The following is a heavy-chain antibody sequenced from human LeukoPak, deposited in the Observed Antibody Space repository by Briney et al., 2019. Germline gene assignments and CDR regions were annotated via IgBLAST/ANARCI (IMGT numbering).Heavy chain of an antibody. J-gene: IGHJ4*02. CDR3: ARPLVF. Sequence: GGSLRLSCAAYGFTFSNSNMNCVRQAPGKGLGWEAFISSRSRVIKYADSVKGRFTVSRDNAKNSLYLQMNSLRDEDTAVYYCARPLVFGGQGTLVTVSS. CDR2: ISSRSRVI. CDR1: GFTFSNSN. V-gene: IGHV3-48*02. D-gene: IGHD2-21*01.